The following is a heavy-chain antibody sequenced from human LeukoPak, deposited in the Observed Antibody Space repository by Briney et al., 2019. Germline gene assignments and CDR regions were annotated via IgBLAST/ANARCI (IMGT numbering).Heavy chain of an antibody. V-gene: IGHV1-18*01. Sequence: GASVKVSCKASGYTFTSYGISWVRQAPGQGLEWMGWVSAYNGNTNYAQKLQGRVTMTTDTSTSTAYMELRSLRSDDTAVYYCARVWDSSSWRWEGWFDPWGQGTLVTVSS. J-gene: IGHJ5*02. CDR2: VSAYNGNT. CDR1: GYTFTSYG. D-gene: IGHD6-13*01. CDR3: ARVWDSSSWRWEGWFDP.